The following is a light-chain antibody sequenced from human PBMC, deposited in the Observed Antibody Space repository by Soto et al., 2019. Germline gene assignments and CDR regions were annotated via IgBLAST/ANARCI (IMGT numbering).Light chain of an antibody. CDR1: QGISNY. CDR3: QKYDSAPWT. CDR2: VAS. Sequence: DIQMTQSPSSLSASVGDRVTITCRASQGISNYLAWYQQKPGKAPELLISVASTLHSGVPSRFSGSGSGTDFTLTISSLQPEDVATYYCQKYDSAPWTFGQGTKVEIK. J-gene: IGKJ1*01. V-gene: IGKV1-27*01.